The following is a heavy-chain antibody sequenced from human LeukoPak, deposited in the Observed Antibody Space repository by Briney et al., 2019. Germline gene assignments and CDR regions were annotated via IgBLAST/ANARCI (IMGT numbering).Heavy chain of an antibody. D-gene: IGHD3-22*01. J-gene: IGHJ6*03. V-gene: IGHV3-21*01. CDR2: ISSTSSSYI. CDR3: AREVDYYDSSGYESYYYMDV. Sequence: GGSLRLSCAASGFTFLSYNMNWDRQAPGKGLEWVSSISSTSSSYIYYADSVKGRFTISRDNAKNSLYLQMNSLRAEDTAVYYCAREVDYYDSSGYESYYYMDVWGKGTTVTISS. CDR1: GFTFLSYN.